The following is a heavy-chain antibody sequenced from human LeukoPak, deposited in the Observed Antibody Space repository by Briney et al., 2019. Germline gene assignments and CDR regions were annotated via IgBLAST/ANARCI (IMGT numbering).Heavy chain of an antibody. Sequence: SETLSLTCAVSGYSISSGYYWGGIRQPPGKGLEWIGSIYHSGSTYYNPSLKSRVTISVDTSKNQFSLKLSSVTAADTAVYYCAGPTYYYDSSGSFGAFDIWGQGTMVTVSS. CDR1: GYSISSGYY. D-gene: IGHD3-22*01. CDR3: AGPTYYYDSSGSFGAFDI. CDR2: IYHSGST. V-gene: IGHV4-38-2*01. J-gene: IGHJ3*02.